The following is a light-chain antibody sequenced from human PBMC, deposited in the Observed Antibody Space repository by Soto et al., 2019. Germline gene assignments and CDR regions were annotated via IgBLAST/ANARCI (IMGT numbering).Light chain of an antibody. CDR1: SSDVGAYNY. J-gene: IGLJ1*01. CDR3: SSYTTSANYV. CDR2: DVS. V-gene: IGLV2-14*03. Sequence: QSVLTQPASVSGSPGQSITISCSGTSSDVGAYNYVSWYQQNPGKAPKLMIFDVSNRPSGVSDRFSGSKSGNTASLTISGLQADDEADYYCSSYTTSANYVFGTGTQLTVL.